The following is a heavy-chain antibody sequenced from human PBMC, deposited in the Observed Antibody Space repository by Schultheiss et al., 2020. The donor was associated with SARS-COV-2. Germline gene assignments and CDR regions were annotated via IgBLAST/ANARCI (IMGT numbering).Heavy chain of an antibody. Sequence: GGSLRLSCAASGFTFSSSAMHWVRQAPGKGLEWVAVISYDGSNKYYADSVKGRFTISRDNSKNTLYLQMNSLRAEDTAVYYCAKDYYDSSGYPDAFDIWGQGTMVTVSS. CDR3: AKDYYDSSGYPDAFDI. J-gene: IGHJ3*02. CDR1: GFTFSSSA. CDR2: ISYDGSNK. D-gene: IGHD3-22*01. V-gene: IGHV3-30-3*02.